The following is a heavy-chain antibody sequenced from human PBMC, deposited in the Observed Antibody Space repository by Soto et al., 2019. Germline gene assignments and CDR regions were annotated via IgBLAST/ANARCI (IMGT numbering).Heavy chain of an antibody. V-gene: IGHV3-30-3*01. CDR3: ARADVISTSFCYDY. J-gene: IGHJ4*02. Sequence: QVQLVESGGGVVQPGRSLRLSCAASGFTFSSYAMHWVRQAPGKRLEWVAVISYDGSNKYYADSVKGRFTISRDNSKNTLYLQMNSLRAEDTAVYYCARADVISTSFCYDYWGQGTLVTVSS. D-gene: IGHD2-2*01. CDR2: ISYDGSNK. CDR1: GFTFSSYA.